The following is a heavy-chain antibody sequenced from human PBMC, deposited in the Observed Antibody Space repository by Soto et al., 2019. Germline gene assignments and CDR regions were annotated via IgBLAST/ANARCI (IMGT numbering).Heavy chain of an antibody. Sequence: QVQLLESGGGVVQPGRYLTLYCAASGFTFSSYGMHWVRQAPGKGLERVAVISYDGSNKYYADSVKGRFTIARDNSKNTLYLQMSRLGAEDTVVYYWAKDQRVVPLGSFTVDYWGQGTLVTVSS. V-gene: IGHV3-30*18. CDR3: AKDQRVVPLGSFTVDY. CDR2: ISYDGSNK. J-gene: IGHJ4*02. CDR1: GFTFSSYG. D-gene: IGHD2-15*01.